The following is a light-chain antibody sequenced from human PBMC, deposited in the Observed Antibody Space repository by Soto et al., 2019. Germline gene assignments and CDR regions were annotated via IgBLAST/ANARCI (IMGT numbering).Light chain of an antibody. J-gene: IGLJ3*02. CDR1: RRDVGTYNY. Sequence: QSALTQPRSVSGSPGQSVTISCTGTRRDVGTYNYVSWYQQQPGKAPKLMIYEVSNRPSGVSDRFSGSKSGNTASLTISGLQAEDEADYYCISFTSSNSWVFGGGTKVTVL. V-gene: IGLV2-14*01. CDR3: ISFTSSNSWV. CDR2: EVS.